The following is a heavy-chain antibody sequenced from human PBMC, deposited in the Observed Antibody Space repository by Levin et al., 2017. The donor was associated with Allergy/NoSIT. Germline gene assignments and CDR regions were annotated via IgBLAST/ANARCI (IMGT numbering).Heavy chain of an antibody. D-gene: IGHD4-11*01. V-gene: IGHV3-53*01. J-gene: IGHJ4*02. Sequence: LSLPCAASGFTVSSNYMSWVRQAPGKGLEWVSVIYSGGSTYYADSVKGRFTISRDNSKNTLYLQMNSLRAEDTAVYYCARGDDYSNWGADYWGQGTLVTVSS. CDR1: GFTVSSNY. CDR2: IYSGGST. CDR3: ARGDDYSNWGADY.